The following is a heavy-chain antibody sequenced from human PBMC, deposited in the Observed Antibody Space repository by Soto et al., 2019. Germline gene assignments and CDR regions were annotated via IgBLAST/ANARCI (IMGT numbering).Heavy chain of an antibody. CDR3: ARVKDDYFWSGYYTTFDY. CDR2: IYGGGST. D-gene: IGHD3-3*01. Sequence: EVQLVESGGGLVQPGGSLRLSCAASGFPVSNNYMSWVRQSPGKGLEWVSAIYGGGSTYYADSVKGRFTISRDNSKNTLHLQMNNLRDEDTAVYYCARVKDDYFWSGYYTTFDYWGQGTLVTVSS. CDR1: GFPVSNNY. J-gene: IGHJ4*02. V-gene: IGHV3-66*01.